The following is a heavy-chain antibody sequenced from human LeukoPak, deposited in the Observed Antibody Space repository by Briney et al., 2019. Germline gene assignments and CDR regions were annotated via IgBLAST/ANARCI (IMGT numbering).Heavy chain of an antibody. CDR1: GYTFTGYY. V-gene: IGHV1-2*04. J-gene: IGHJ3*02. CDR3: ARDLSYSSSSEGAGNAFDI. Sequence: ASVKVSCKASGYTFTGYYMHWVRQAPGQGLEWMGWINPNSGGTNYAQKFQGWVTMTRDTSISTAYMELSRLRSDDTAVYYCARDLSYSSSSEGAGNAFDIWGQGTMVTVSS. D-gene: IGHD6-6*01. CDR2: INPNSGGT.